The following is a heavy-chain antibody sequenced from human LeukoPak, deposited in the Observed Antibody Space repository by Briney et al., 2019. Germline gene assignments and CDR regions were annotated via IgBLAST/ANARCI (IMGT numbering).Heavy chain of an antibody. J-gene: IGHJ4*02. CDR3: ARARYGSGSYYSAAGAYYFDY. V-gene: IGHV1-69*13. Sequence: SVKVSCKSSGYTLTMSAISWVRQPPGQGLEWMGGIIPIFGTANYSQKFQGRVTITADESTSTAYMELSSLRSEDTAVYYCARARYGSGSYYSAAGAYYFDYWGQGTLVTVSS. D-gene: IGHD3-10*01. CDR1: GYTLTMSA. CDR2: IIPIFGTA.